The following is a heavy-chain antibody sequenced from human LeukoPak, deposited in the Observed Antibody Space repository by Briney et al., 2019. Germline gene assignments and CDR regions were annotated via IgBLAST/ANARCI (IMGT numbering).Heavy chain of an antibody. CDR2: IYYSGST. V-gene: IGHV4-59*01. D-gene: IGHD4-17*01. J-gene: IGHJ4*02. Sequence: SETLSLTCTVSGGSISSYYWSWIRQPPGKGLEWIGYIYYSGSTYYNPSLKGRVTISVDTSKNQFSLKLTSVTAADTAVYYCARDRTVTTPEVWGQGTLVTVSS. CDR3: ARDRTVTTPEV. CDR1: GGSISSYY.